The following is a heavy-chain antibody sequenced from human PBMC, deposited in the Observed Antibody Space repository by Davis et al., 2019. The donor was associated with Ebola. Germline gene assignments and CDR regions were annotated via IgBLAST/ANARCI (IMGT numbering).Heavy chain of an antibody. V-gene: IGHV3-66*01. Sequence: GESLKISCAASGFTISSNYMSWVRQAPGKGLEWVSVIYSGGSTYYADSVKGRFTISRDNSKNTLYLQMNSLRAEDTAVYYCARGPEVNGYAFDIWGQGTMVTVSS. CDR3: ARGPEVNGYAFDI. CDR2: IYSGGST. J-gene: IGHJ3*02. D-gene: IGHD2-8*01. CDR1: GFTISSNY.